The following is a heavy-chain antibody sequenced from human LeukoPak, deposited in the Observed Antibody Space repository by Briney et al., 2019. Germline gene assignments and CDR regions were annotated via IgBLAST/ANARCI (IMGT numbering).Heavy chain of an antibody. CDR1: GGSISSYY. Sequence: TSETLSLTCTVSGGSISSYYWSWIRQPAGKGLEWIGRIYTSGSTNYNPSLKSRVTMSVDTSKNQISLKLSSVIAADTAVYYCAKLSSHPWGWYFDLWGRGTRVIVSS. J-gene: IGHJ2*01. D-gene: IGHD2-2*01. V-gene: IGHV4-4*07. CDR3: AKLSSHPWGWYFDL. CDR2: IYTSGST.